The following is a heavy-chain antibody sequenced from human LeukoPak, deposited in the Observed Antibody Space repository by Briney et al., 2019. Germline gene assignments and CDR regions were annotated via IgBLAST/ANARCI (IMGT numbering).Heavy chain of an antibody. Sequence: GGSLRLSCAASEFTFNSYAMNGVRQAPGKGLDWVSTISCSGGSTYYADSVWGGFTLSRDKSKNALFLQMNSLRADDTAVYYCAKALRAAHRPVYTYYYMDVWGKGTTVTVSS. J-gene: IGHJ6*03. D-gene: IGHD5/OR15-5a*01. CDR1: EFTFNSYA. CDR3: AKALRAAHRPVYTYYYMDV. CDR2: ISCSGGST. V-gene: IGHV3-23*01.